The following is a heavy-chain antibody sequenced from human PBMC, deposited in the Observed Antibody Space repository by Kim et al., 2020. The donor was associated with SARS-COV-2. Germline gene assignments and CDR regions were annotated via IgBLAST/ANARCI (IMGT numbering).Heavy chain of an antibody. Sequence: GGSLRLSCAASGFSFSTYTMHWVRQAPGKGLEWVSYITSSSDTIYYADSVKGRFTISRDNAKNSLFLQMNSLRDEDTALYYCARDSGSHYGDHQIDYWGQGTLVTVSS. V-gene: IGHV3-48*02. CDR1: GFSFSTYT. J-gene: IGHJ4*02. CDR3: ARDSGSHYGDHQIDY. D-gene: IGHD1-26*01. CDR2: ITSSSDTI.